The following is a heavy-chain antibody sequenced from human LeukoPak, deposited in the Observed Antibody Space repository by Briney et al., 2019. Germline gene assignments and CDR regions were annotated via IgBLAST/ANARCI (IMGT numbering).Heavy chain of an antibody. J-gene: IGHJ3*02. CDR3: ARHRYSDVFDI. V-gene: IGHV4-38-2*01. CDR1: GYSIRSGYY. CDR2: IYHSGST. Sequence: SETLSLTCAVSGYSIRSGYYWGCIRQPPGKGLEWIGSIYHSGSTYYNPSLKSRVTISVDTSKNQFSLKLSSVTAADTAVYYCARHRYSDVFDIWGQGTMVTVSS. D-gene: IGHD1-14*01.